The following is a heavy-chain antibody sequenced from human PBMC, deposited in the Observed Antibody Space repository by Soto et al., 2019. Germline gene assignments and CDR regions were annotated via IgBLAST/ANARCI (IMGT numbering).Heavy chain of an antibody. CDR2: INPSGGST. Sequence: ASVKVSCKASGYTFTSYYMHCVRQAPGQRLEWMGIINPSGGSTSYAQKFQGRVTMTRDTSTSTGYLELSSLRSKDTAVNYCARVRPGYGVNYYESSGYYYIDYRGQGTLVTVAS. CDR3: ARVRPGYGVNYYESSGYYYIDY. J-gene: IGHJ4*02. CDR1: GYTFTSYY. D-gene: IGHD3-22*01. V-gene: IGHV1-46*01.